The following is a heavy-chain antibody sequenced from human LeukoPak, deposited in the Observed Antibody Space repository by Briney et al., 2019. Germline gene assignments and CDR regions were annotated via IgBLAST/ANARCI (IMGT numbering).Heavy chain of an antibody. CDR3: ARVLNYFEY. Sequence: PGGSLRLSCAASGFTFSDYNMNWVRQAPGKGLEWVSSISSTSTYIYYADSLKGRFTISRDNAKNSVYQQMNSLRADDTAVYYCARVLNYFEYWGQGTLVTVSS. CDR2: ISSTSTYI. J-gene: IGHJ4*02. V-gene: IGHV3-21*01. CDR1: GFTFSDYN.